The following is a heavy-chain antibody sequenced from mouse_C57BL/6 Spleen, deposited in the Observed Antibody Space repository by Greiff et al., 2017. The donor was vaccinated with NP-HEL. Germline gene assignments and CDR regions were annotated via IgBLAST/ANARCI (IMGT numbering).Heavy chain of an antibody. CDR3: ASRYGTYEGDAMDY. J-gene: IGHJ4*01. CDR2: IDPEDGET. D-gene: IGHD2-1*01. CDR1: GFNIKNYY. Sequence: VQLKESGAELVKPGASVKLSCTASGFNIKNYYMHWVKQRTEQGLEWIGRIDPEDGETKYAPKFQGKATITADTSSNTAYLQLSSLTSEDTAVYYCASRYGTYEGDAMDYWGQGTSVTVSS. V-gene: IGHV14-2*01.